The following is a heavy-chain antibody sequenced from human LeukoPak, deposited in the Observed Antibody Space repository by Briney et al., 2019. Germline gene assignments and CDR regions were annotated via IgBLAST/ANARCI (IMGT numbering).Heavy chain of an antibody. CDR2: VSPSHTTR. CDR3: ARDYILPLETDNGDGFAI. V-gene: IGHV1-18*01. CDR1: GYTFRQYS. J-gene: IGHJ3*02. Sequence: GASVKVSCKASGYTFRQYSISWARQAPGKGFEWMGWVSPSHTTRVYAQDFQGRVTMTADTNTNTVSMELRSLKFDDTAVYFCARDYILPLETDNGDGFAIWGQGTVVTVSS. D-gene: IGHD3-3*02.